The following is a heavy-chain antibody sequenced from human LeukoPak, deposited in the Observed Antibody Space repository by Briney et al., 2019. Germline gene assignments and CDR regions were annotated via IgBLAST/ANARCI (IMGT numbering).Heavy chain of an antibody. D-gene: IGHD6-19*01. J-gene: IGHJ4*02. CDR3: ASSSGWIIDY. CDR1: GFTFSNYW. Sequence: GGSLRLSCAASGFTFSNYWMNWVRLAPGKGLEWVANIKQDGSEKYYVDSVKGRFTISRDNAKNSLFLQMNSLRAEDTAVYYCASSSGWIIDYWGQGTLVTVSS. V-gene: IGHV3-7*01. CDR2: IKQDGSEK.